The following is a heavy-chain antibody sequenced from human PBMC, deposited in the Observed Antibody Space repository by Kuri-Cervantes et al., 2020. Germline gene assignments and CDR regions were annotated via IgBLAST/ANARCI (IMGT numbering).Heavy chain of an antibody. CDR2: IYYSGST. Sequence: SETLSLTCTVSGGSVSSGSYYWSWIRQPPGKGLEWIGYIYYSGSTNYNPSLKSRVTISVDTSKNQFSLKLSSVTAADTAVYYCARPCMTVLAGEDAFDIWGQGTMVTVSS. V-gene: IGHV4-61*01. CDR3: ARPCMTVLAGEDAFDI. CDR1: GGSVSSGSYY. D-gene: IGHD2-21*02. J-gene: IGHJ3*02.